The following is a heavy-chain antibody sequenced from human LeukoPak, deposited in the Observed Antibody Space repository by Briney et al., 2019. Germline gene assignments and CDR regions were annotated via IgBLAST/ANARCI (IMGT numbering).Heavy chain of an antibody. Sequence: GGSLRLSCETSGFTFTSYAMSWVRQAPGKGLEWVSAISGSGSSTYYADSVKGRFTISRDNSKNTLYLQMNSLRAEDTAVYYCAKGFLTYSSSWLDYWGQGTLVTVSS. D-gene: IGHD6-13*01. J-gene: IGHJ4*02. CDR3: AKGFLTYSSSWLDY. CDR1: GFTFTSYA. V-gene: IGHV3-23*01. CDR2: ISGSGSST.